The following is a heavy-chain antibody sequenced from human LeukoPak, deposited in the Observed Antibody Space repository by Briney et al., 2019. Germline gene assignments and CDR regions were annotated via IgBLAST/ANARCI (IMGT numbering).Heavy chain of an antibody. V-gene: IGHV3-7*01. CDR3: ARPRGCGTSRCNNFDY. D-gene: IGHD2-21*01. CDR2: MDENGNEI. Sequence: PGGSLRLSCAVSGLIFSDFSMSWVRQAPGKGLEWVAKMDENGNEIFYVDSVKGRFTISRDNAKNSLYLQMNRLRADDTAVYYCARPRGCGTSRCNNFDYWGQGTLVTVSS. CDR1: GLIFSDFS. J-gene: IGHJ4*02.